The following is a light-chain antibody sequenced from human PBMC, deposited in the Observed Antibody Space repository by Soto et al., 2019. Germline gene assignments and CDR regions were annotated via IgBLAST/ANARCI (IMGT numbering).Light chain of an antibody. J-gene: IGLJ2*01. CDR1: SGDVGAYNF. CDR3: GSYTTINAMI. CDR2: DVT. V-gene: IGLV2-14*01. Sequence: QSALTQPASVSGSPGQSITISCAGTSGDVGAYNFVTWFQQHPGKVPKLIIYDVTDRPSGVSDRCSGSKSGNTASLTISGLLAEDEADYYCGSYTTINAMIFGGGTKVTVL.